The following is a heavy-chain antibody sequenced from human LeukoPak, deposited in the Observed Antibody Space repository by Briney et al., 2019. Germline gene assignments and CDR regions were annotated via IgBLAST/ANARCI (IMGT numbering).Heavy chain of an antibody. V-gene: IGHV3-48*04. CDR1: GFTFSSYS. CDR3: ASPGSYYSDAFDI. J-gene: IGHJ3*02. CDR2: ISSSSSTI. D-gene: IGHD3-10*01. Sequence: GGSLRLSCAASGFTFSSYSMNWVRQAPGKGLEWVSYISSSSSTIYYADSVKGRFTISRDNAKNSLYLQMNSLRAEDTAVYYCASPGSYYSDAFDIWGQGTMVTVSS.